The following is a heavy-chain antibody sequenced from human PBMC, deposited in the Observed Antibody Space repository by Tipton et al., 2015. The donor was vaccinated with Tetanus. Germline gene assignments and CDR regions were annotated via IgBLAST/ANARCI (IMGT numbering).Heavy chain of an antibody. Sequence: TLSLTCTVSGGSISSFYWYWIRQPPGKGLEWVGYVHYTGKDNYSPSLRSRVTISADTTKKQFSLNLRSVTAADTAVYYCARRSVSARFDDWGQGTLVTVSS. CDR2: VHYTGKD. D-gene: IGHD6-6*01. J-gene: IGHJ4*02. CDR3: ARRSVSARFDD. V-gene: IGHV4-59*01. CDR1: GGSISSFY.